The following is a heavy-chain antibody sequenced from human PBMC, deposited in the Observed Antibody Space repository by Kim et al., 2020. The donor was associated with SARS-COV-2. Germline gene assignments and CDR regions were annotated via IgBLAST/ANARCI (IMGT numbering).Heavy chain of an antibody. Sequence: GGSLRLSCTASGFTFDDYAMHWVRQAPGKGLEWVSLISGDGGSTYYADSVKGRFTISRDNSKNSLYLQMNSLRTEDTALYYCAKDGHPRITIFGVVIGPEYFYYYMDVWGKGTTVTVSS. CDR1: GFTFDDYA. D-gene: IGHD3-3*01. CDR2: ISGDGGST. V-gene: IGHV3-43*02. CDR3: AKDGHPRITIFGVVIGPEYFYYYMDV. J-gene: IGHJ6*03.